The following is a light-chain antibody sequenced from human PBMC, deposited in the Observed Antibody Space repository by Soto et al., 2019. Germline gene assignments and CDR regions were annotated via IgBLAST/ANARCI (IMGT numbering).Light chain of an antibody. CDR3: QQYASAPFS. V-gene: IGKV3-20*01. J-gene: IGKJ3*01. CDR2: AAS. CDR1: HSINTGF. Sequence: EIGLTQSPGTLYLSPGDRATLSCRASHSINTGFLAWFQQKPGQAPRLLIYAASTRATGIPDRFSGSASETDFTLTINRLEPEDSAVYYCQQYASAPFSLGPGTKVDIK.